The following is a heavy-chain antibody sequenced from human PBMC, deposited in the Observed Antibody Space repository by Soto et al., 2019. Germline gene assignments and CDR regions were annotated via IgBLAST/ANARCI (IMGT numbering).Heavy chain of an antibody. CDR1: GFTFSSYA. J-gene: IGHJ4*02. V-gene: IGHV3-13*01. CDR2: IESTGDT. Sequence: EVQLVESGGGLVQPGGSLRLSCAASGFTFSSYAMHWVRQATGKGLEWVSAIESTGDTYYAGSVKGRFTISRENAKSSLELQMNSRRAEDTAGDYWARGGLTRSGSDYWGQGTLVTVSS. CDR3: ARGGLTRSGSDY. D-gene: IGHD1-26*01.